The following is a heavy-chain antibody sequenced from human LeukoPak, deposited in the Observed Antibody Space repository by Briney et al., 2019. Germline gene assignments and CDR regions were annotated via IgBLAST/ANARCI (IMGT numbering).Heavy chain of an antibody. J-gene: IGHJ4*02. Sequence: SGTLSLTCTVSGGSISSYYWSWIRQPPGKGLEWIGYIYYSGSTNYNPSLKSRVTISVDTSKNQFSLKLSSVTAADTAVYYCARLISGSYSFDYWGQGTLVTVSS. CDR1: GGSISSYY. CDR3: ARLISGSYSFDY. V-gene: IGHV4-59*01. D-gene: IGHD1-26*01. CDR2: IYYSGST.